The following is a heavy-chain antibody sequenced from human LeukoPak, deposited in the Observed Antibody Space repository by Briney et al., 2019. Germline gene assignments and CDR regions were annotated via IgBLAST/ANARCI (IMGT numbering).Heavy chain of an antibody. D-gene: IGHD4-11*01. CDR2: IYYSGST. CDR1: GGSISSSSYY. J-gene: IGHJ4*02. V-gene: IGHV4-39*01. CDR3: ARHRIGPRGTVTTFGY. Sequence: SETLSLTCTVSGGSISSSSYYWGWIRQPPGKGLEWIGSIYYSGSTYYNPSLKSRVTISVDTSKNQFSLKLSSVTAADTAVYYCARHRIGPRGTVTTFGYWGQGTLVTVSP.